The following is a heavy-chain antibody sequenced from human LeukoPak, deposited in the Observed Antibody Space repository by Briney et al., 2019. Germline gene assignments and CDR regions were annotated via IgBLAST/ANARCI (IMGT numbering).Heavy chain of an antibody. CDR3: ANHPGPLAGEVAEYFQH. CDR1: GFTFSSYG. Sequence: GGSLRLSCAASGFTFSSYGMHWVRQAPGKGLEWVAVISYDVSNKYFADSVKGRFTISRDNSKNTLYLQMNSLRAEDTAVYYCANHPGPLAGEVAEYFQHWGQGTLVTVSS. CDR2: ISYDVSNK. V-gene: IGHV3-30*18. D-gene: IGHD2-21*01. J-gene: IGHJ1*01.